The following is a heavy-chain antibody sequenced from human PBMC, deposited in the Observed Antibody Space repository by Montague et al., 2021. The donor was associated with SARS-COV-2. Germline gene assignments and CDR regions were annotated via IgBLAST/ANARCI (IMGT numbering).Heavy chain of an antibody. D-gene: IGHD6-19*01. Sequence: SETLSLTCTVSGGSISSSSYYWGWIRQPPGKGLEWIGSIYYSGSTYYNPSLKSRVAISVDTSKDQFSLKLSSVTAADTAVYYCARLQTRYNSGWYEAYWGQGTLVTVSS. CDR3: ARLQTRYNSGWYEAY. V-gene: IGHV4-39*01. CDR2: IYYSGST. J-gene: IGHJ4*02. CDR1: GGSISSSSYY.